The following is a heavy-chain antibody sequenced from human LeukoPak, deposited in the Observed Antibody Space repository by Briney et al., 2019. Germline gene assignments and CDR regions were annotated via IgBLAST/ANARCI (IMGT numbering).Heavy chain of an antibody. V-gene: IGHV3-53*01. CDR2: IYSGGST. J-gene: IGHJ4*02. Sequence: GGSLRLSCAASGFTVSSNYMSWVRQAPGKGLEWVSVIYSGGSTYYADSVKGRFTISRDNSKNALYLQMNSLRAEDTAVYYCARCYSSDWYYFDYWGQGTLVTVSS. CDR1: GFTVSSNY. D-gene: IGHD6-19*01. CDR3: ARCYSSDWYYFDY.